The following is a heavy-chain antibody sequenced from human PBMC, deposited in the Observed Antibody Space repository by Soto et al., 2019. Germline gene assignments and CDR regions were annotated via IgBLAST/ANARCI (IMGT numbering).Heavy chain of an antibody. CDR1: GASLTGYY. CDR2: IYYSGST. J-gene: IGHJ5*02. D-gene: IGHD3-16*01. V-gene: IGHV4-59*01. CDR3: ARMPVETHMIKWFEP. Sequence: SETLSLTCNVSGASLTGYYWSWIRQPPGKGLEWIGYIYYSGSTNYNPSLKSRVSISLDTSKNQFSLRLTSETAADTAVYYCARMPVETHMIKWFEPWGQGTLVTVSS.